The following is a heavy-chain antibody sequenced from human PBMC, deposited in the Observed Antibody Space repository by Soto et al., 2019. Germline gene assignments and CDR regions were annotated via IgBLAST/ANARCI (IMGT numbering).Heavy chain of an antibody. V-gene: IGHV1-69*01. CDR2: IIPIFGTA. CDR3: ASSRYYDCSGYPGAVDS. Sequence: SGEVCCKASGGTFSSYAISWVRPANGTVLEWMGGIIPIFGTANYAQKFQGRVTITADESTSTAYMELSSLRSEDTAVYYGASSRYYDCSGYPGAVDSWVQGTMFIVS. D-gene: IGHD3-22*01. J-gene: IGHJ3*02. CDR1: GGTFSSYA.